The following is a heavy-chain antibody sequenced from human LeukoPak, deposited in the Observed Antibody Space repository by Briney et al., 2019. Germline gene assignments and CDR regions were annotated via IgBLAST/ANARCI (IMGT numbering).Heavy chain of an antibody. D-gene: IGHD3-3*01. CDR3: ARGSEYYDFWSGYYGDARWFDP. J-gene: IGHJ5*02. CDR2: IYYSGST. CDR1: GGSFSGYY. Sequence: SETLSLTCAVYGGSFSGYYWSWIRQPPGKGLEWIGYIYYSGSTNYNPSLKSRVTISVDTSKNQFSLKLSSVTAADTAVYYCARGSEYYDFWSGYYGDARWFDPWGQGTLVTVSS. V-gene: IGHV4-59*01.